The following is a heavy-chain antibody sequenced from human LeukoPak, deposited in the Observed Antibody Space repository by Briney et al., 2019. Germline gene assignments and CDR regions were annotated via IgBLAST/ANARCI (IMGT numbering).Heavy chain of an antibody. CDR2: INWNGGST. D-gene: IGHD3-22*01. V-gene: IGHV3-20*04. J-gene: IGHJ3*02. CDR3: ARNLAMIVVVSAFDI. CDR1: GFTLDDYG. Sequence: GGSLRLSCAASGFTLDDYGMSWVRQAPGKGLEWVSGINWNGGSTGYADSVKGRFTISRDNAKNSLYLQMNSLGAEDTALYYCARNLAMIVVVSAFDIWGQGTMVTVSS.